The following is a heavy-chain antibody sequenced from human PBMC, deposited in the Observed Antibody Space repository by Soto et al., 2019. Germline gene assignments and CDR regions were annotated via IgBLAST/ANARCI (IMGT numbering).Heavy chain of an antibody. CDR1: GYTFTSYA. V-gene: IGHV1-3*01. CDR2: INAGNGNT. Sequence: QVQLVQSGAEVKKPGSSVKVSCKASGYTFTSYAMHWVRQAPGQRLEWMGWINAGNGNTKYSQKFQGRVTITRDRSASPGYMELSSLRSEDTAEYYCATHSVAGPSCWVFDLWGRGTLLTVSS. CDR3: ATHSVAGPSCWVFDL. D-gene: IGHD6-19*01. J-gene: IGHJ2*01.